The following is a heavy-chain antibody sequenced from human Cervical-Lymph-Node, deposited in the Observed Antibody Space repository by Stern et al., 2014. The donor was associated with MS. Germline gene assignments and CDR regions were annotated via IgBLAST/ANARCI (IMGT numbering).Heavy chain of an antibody. Sequence: MQLVESGAEVKDPGASVKVSCKASGYSFISHAMHWVRQAPGQTFEWMGWINGDNGNTKYSQKLQGRVTMTRDKTTSTAYMELSSLTSEDTAVYYCARAGYCSPSTCSDAFDIWGQGTMVTVSS. D-gene: IGHD2-15*01. CDR1: GYSFISHA. CDR3: ARAGYCSPSTCSDAFDI. J-gene: IGHJ3*02. V-gene: IGHV1-3*01. CDR2: INGDNGNT.